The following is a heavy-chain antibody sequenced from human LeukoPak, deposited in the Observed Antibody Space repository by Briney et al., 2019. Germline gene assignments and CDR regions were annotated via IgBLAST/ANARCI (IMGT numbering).Heavy chain of an antibody. Sequence: ASVKVSCKASGYTFTSYGISWVRQAPGQGLEWMGWISAYNGNTNYAQKLQGRVTMTTDTSTSTAYMKLRSLRSDDTAVYYCARNSGYSYAKIIPGGYWGQGTLVTVSS. D-gene: IGHD5-18*01. CDR2: ISAYNGNT. CDR1: GYTFTSYG. V-gene: IGHV1-18*01. CDR3: ARNSGYSYAKIIPGGY. J-gene: IGHJ4*02.